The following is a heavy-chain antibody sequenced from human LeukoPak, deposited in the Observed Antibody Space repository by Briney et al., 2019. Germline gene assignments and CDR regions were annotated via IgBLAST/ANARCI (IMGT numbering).Heavy chain of an antibody. J-gene: IGHJ3*02. Sequence: SVKVSCKASGGTFSSYAISWVRQAPGQGLEWMGGIISIFGTANYAQKFQGRVTITADESTSTVYMELSSLRSEDTAVYYCAREVPNLYDAFDIWGQGTMVTVSS. CDR2: IISIFGTA. D-gene: IGHD2-2*01. V-gene: IGHV1-69*01. CDR1: GGTFSSYA. CDR3: AREVPNLYDAFDI.